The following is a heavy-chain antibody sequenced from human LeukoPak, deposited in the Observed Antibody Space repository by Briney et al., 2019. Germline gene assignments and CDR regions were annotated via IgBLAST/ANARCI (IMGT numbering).Heavy chain of an antibody. V-gene: IGHV3-74*01. Sequence: GGSLRLSCAASGFTFSKSWMLWVRQAPGKGLESVSRINTDGTVTTYADSVKGRFTVSRDNADNTMFLQMNSVRDEDTAVYYCATKQWLAPPPDSWGQGTPVTVSS. CDR1: GFTFSKSW. CDR2: INTDGTVT. CDR3: ATKQWLAPPPDS. D-gene: IGHD6-19*01. J-gene: IGHJ4*02.